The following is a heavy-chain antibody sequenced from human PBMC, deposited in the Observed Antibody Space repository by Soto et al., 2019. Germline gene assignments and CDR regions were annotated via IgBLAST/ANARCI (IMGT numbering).Heavy chain of an antibody. V-gene: IGHV4-59*08. CDR2: IYYSGST. D-gene: IGHD3-3*01. Sequence: PSETLSLTCTVSGGSISSYCWSWIRQPPGKGLEWIGYIYYSGSTNYNPSLKSRVTISVDTSKNQFSLKLSSVTAADTAVYYCARNNDFWSGTGIDYWGQGTPVTVSS. CDR3: ARNNDFWSGTGIDY. CDR1: GGSISSYC. J-gene: IGHJ4*02.